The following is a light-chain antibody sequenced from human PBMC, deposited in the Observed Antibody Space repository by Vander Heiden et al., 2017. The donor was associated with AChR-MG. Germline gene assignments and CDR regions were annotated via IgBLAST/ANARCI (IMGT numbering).Light chain of an antibody. CDR2: AAS. J-gene: IGKJ3*01. V-gene: IGKV1-39*01. CDR3: QQSYSTSGT. CDR1: KSISSY. Sequence: DIQMTQSPSSLSASVGDRVTITCRASKSISSYLNWYQQKPGKAPKLLIYAASSLQSGVPSRFSGSGSGTDFTLTISSLQPEDFATYYCQQSYSTSGTFGPGTKVDIK.